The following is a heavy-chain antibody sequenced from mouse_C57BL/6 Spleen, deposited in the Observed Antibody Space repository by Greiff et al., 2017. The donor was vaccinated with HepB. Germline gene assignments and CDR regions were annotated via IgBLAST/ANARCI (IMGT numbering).Heavy chain of an antibody. D-gene: IGHD2-3*01. CDR2: IDPNSGGT. J-gene: IGHJ4*01. Sequence: QVQLQQPGAELVKPGASVKLSCKASGYTFTSYWMHWVKQRPGRGLGWIGRIDPNSGGTKYNEKFKSKATLTVDKPSSTAYMQLSSLTSEDSAVYYCARSAIYDGYYFYAMDYWGQGTSVTVSS. CDR1: GYTFTSYW. V-gene: IGHV1-72*01. CDR3: ARSAIYDGYYFYAMDY.